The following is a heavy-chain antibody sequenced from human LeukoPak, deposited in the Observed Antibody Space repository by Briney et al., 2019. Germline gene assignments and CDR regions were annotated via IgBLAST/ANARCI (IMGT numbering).Heavy chain of an antibody. CDR1: GFTFSSYG. J-gene: IGHJ3*02. Sequence: GGSLRLSCAVSGFTFSSYGMTWVRQAPGKGLEWVSAISGSGGSTYYADSVKGRSTISRDNSKNTLYLQMNSLRAEDTAVYYCAKFGLAGSGRYHDAFDIWGQGTMVTVSS. CDR2: ISGSGGST. D-gene: IGHD3-10*01. CDR3: AKFGLAGSGRYHDAFDI. V-gene: IGHV3-23*01.